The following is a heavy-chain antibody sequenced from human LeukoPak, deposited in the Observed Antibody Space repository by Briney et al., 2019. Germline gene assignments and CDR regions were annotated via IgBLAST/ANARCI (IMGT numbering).Heavy chain of an antibody. CDR3: ARDRTYYYDFWSGYCSPWCMDV. V-gene: IGHV3-21*01. CDR2: ISSSSSYI. CDR1: GFTFSSYS. D-gene: IGHD3-3*01. J-gene: IGHJ6*03. Sequence: GGSLRLSCAASGFTFSSYSMNWVRQAPGKGLEWVSSISSSSSYIYYADSVKGRFTISRDNAKNSLYLQMNGLRAEDTAVYYCARDRTYYYDFWSGYCSPWCMDVWGKGTTVTVSS.